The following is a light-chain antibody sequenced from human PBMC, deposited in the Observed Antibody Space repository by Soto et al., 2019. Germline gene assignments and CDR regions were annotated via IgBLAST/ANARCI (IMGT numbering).Light chain of an antibody. CDR3: QQYNHWPRMLS. Sequence: EILLTQSPVTLSVSPGARATLSCRASQSLTSNLAWYQQRPGQAPRLLIYDTSTRATDVPARFSGSESGTEFTLTIASLQSEDFAVYYCQQYNHWPRMLSFGGGTRVEL. V-gene: IGKV3-15*01. CDR1: QSLTSN. J-gene: IGKJ4*01. CDR2: DTS.